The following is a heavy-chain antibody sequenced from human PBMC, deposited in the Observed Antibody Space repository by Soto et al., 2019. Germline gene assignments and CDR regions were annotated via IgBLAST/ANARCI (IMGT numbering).Heavy chain of an antibody. CDR3: ARIGSRYSTDWHFRI. D-gene: IGHD6-13*01. V-gene: IGHV1-18*01. CDR1: GYTFTSYG. CDR2: ISAYNGNT. Sequence: QVQLVQSGAEVKKPGASVKVSCKASGYTFTSYGISWVRQAPGQGLEWMGWISAYNGNTNYAQKFRSRVTMTTDTSTRTAYMELRSLRSDDTAVYYCARIGSRYSTDWHFRIWGQGTMVTVSS. J-gene: IGHJ3*02.